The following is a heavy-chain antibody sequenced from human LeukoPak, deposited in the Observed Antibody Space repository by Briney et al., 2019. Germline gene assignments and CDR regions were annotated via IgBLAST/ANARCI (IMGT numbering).Heavy chain of an antibody. Sequence: GGSLRLSCAASGFTFSSYWMSWVRQAPGKGLEWVAVISYDGSNKYYADSVKGRFTISRDNSKNTLYLQMNSLRAEDTAVYYCAKNFKAGIAAGIFQHWGQGTLVTVSS. J-gene: IGHJ1*01. D-gene: IGHD6-13*01. CDR2: ISYDGSNK. CDR3: AKNFKAGIAAGIFQH. V-gene: IGHV3-30*18. CDR1: GFTFSSYW.